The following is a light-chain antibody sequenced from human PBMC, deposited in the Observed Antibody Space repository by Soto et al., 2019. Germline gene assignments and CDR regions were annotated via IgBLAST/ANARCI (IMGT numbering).Light chain of an antibody. J-gene: IGKJ5*01. CDR2: SAS. CDR1: RGISSY. Sequence: IQVAQAPSSVSSSLGDRFTITCQASRGISSYLAWYQQKPGKAPKLLVYSASTLQSGVPSRFSGSGSGPDFTLTISSLQPEDSATYFCQQLNSYPQTFGQGTLLETK. V-gene: IGKV1-9*01. CDR3: QQLNSYPQT.